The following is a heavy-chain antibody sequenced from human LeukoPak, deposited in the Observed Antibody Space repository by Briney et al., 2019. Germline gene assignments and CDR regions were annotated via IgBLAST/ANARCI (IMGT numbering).Heavy chain of an antibody. CDR1: GGSISSSSYY. CDR2: IYYSGST. CDR3: ARDRQWVYGMDV. V-gene: IGHV4-39*07. D-gene: IGHD1-26*01. Sequence: PSETLSLTCTVSGGSISSSSYYWGWIRQPPGKGLEWIGSIYYSGSTYYNPSLKNRVTMSIDTSKIQFSLRLSSVTAADTAVYYCARDRQWVYGMDVWGQGTTVTVSS. J-gene: IGHJ6*02.